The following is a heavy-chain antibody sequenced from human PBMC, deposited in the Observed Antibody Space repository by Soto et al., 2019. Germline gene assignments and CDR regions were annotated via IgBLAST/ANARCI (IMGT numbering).Heavy chain of an antibody. Sequence: GESLKISCKGSGYSFTSYWIGWVRQMPGKGLEWMGIIYPGDSDTRYSPSFQGQVTISADKSISTAYLQWSSLKASDTAMYYCASRDLYSSTWGYYYGMDVWGQGTTVTVSS. J-gene: IGHJ6*02. V-gene: IGHV5-51*01. CDR2: IYPGDSDT. D-gene: IGHD6-13*01. CDR3: ASRDLYSSTWGYYYGMDV. CDR1: GYSFTSYW.